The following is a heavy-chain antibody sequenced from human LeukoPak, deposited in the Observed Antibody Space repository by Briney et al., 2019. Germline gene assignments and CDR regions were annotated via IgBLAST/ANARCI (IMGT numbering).Heavy chain of an antibody. Sequence: PGGSLRLSCAASGFTFSSYWMHWVRQAPGKGLVWVSRINSDGSSTSYADSVKGRFTISRDNAKNTLYLQMNSLRAEDTAVYYCARGYYGSGSYYNYLFDYWGQGTLVTVSS. CDR3: ARGYYGSGSYYNYLFDY. CDR1: GFTFSSYW. V-gene: IGHV3-74*01. D-gene: IGHD3-10*01. CDR2: INSDGSST. J-gene: IGHJ4*02.